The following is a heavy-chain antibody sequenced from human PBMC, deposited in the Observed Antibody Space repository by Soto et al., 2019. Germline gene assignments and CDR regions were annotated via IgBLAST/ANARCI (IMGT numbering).Heavy chain of an antibody. J-gene: IGHJ4*02. V-gene: IGHV1-69*13. CDR3: ARSDTAMVPNFDY. D-gene: IGHD5-18*01. CDR2: IIPIFGTA. CDR1: GGTFSSYA. Sequence: SVKVSCKASGGTFSSYAISWVRQAPGQGLEWMGGIIPIFGTAKYAQKFQGRVTITADESTSTAYMELSSLRSEDTAVYYCARSDTAMVPNFDYWGQGTLVTVSS.